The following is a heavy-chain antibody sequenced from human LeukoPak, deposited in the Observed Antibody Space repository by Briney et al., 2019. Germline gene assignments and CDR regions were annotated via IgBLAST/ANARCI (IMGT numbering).Heavy chain of an antibody. CDR1: GFTFSSYS. D-gene: IGHD3-22*01. Sequence: GESLKISCAASGFTFSSYSMNWVRQAPGKGLEWVSSISSSSSYIYYADSVKGRFTISRDNAKNSLYLQMNSLRAEDTAVYYCACDSSGYDAFDIWGQGTMVTVSS. V-gene: IGHV3-21*01. CDR2: ISSSSSYI. CDR3: ACDSSGYDAFDI. J-gene: IGHJ3*02.